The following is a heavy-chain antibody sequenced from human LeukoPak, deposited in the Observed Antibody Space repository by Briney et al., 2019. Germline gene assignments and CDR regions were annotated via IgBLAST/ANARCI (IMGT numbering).Heavy chain of an antibody. CDR1: GGTISSSNW. J-gene: IGHJ6*03. CDR2: IHHSGST. V-gene: IGHV4-4*02. CDR3: ARLVGAGKDYYYYYMDV. Sequence: SETLSLTCTVPGGTISSSNWWNWVRQPPGKGLEWIGEIHHSGSTNYNPSLKSRVTISVDKSKNQFSLKVSSVTAADTAVYYCARLVGAGKDYYYYYMDVWGKGTTVTVSS. D-gene: IGHD1-26*01.